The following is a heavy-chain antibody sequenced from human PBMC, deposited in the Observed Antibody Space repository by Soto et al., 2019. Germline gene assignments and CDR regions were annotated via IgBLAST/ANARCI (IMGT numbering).Heavy chain of an antibody. D-gene: IGHD2-21*01. CDR1: GYTFTSYD. CDR3: ARGPALTLAYDAFDI. Sequence: ASVKVSCKTSGYTFTSYDINWVIQATGQGLEWMGWMNPSSGNTGYAQKFQGRLTMTRNTSISTAYMELSSLRSEDTAVFFCARGPALTLAYDAFDIWGQGTMVTVSS. J-gene: IGHJ3*02. CDR2: MNPSSGNT. V-gene: IGHV1-8*01.